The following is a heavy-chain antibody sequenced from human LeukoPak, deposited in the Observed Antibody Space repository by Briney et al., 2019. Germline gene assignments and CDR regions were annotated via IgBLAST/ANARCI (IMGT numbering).Heavy chain of an antibody. J-gene: IGHJ6*03. CDR3: ATTPPLGYMDV. D-gene: IGHD1-1*01. CDR1: GGSISSGGYY. CDR2: IYHSGST. V-gene: IGHV4-30-2*01. Sequence: SETLSLTCTVSGGSISSGGYYWSWIRQPPGKGLEWIGYIYHSGSTYYNPSLKSRVTISADRSENQFSLKLSSVTAADTAVYYCATTPPLGYMDVWGKGTTVTVSS.